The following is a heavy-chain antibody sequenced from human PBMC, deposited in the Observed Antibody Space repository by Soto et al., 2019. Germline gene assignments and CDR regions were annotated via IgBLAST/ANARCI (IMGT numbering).Heavy chain of an antibody. CDR2: INAFNGNT. CDR3: ARDPVAGTYFDY. Sequence: QVQLVQSGAEVKKPGASVKVSCKASGYTFTSYGLSWVRQAPGQGLEWMGWINAFNGNTNYAQKLQGRVTMTRDTSTSTAYMEMRSLRSDDTAVYHCARDPVAGTYFDYWGQGTLVIVSS. D-gene: IGHD6-19*01. V-gene: IGHV1-18*01. CDR1: GYTFTSYG. J-gene: IGHJ4*02.